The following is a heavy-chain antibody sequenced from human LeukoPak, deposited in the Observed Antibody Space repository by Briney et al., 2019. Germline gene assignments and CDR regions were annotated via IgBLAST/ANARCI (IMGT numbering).Heavy chain of an antibody. D-gene: IGHD1-26*01. Sequence: GASVKVSCKASGYTFTSYYMHRVRQAPGQGLEWMGLINPSGSSTSYAQKFQGRLSLTRDMSTSTDYMELSSLRSEDTAVYYCARDNSVGDTAWWFDPWGQGTLVTVSS. J-gene: IGHJ5*02. V-gene: IGHV1-46*01. CDR1: GYTFTSYY. CDR2: INPSGSST. CDR3: ARDNSVGDTAWWFDP.